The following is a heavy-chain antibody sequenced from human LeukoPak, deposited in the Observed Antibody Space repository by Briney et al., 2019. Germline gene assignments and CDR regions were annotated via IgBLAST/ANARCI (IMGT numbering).Heavy chain of an antibody. D-gene: IGHD6-6*01. Sequence: GASVKVSCKASGYTFTSYYMHWVRQAPGQGLEWMGIINPSGGSTSYAQKFQGRVTMTTDTSTSTAYMELSSLRSEDTAVYYCATGIAARPYDYWGQGTLATVSS. V-gene: IGHV1-46*01. CDR2: INPSGGST. CDR3: ATGIAARPYDY. J-gene: IGHJ4*02. CDR1: GYTFTSYY.